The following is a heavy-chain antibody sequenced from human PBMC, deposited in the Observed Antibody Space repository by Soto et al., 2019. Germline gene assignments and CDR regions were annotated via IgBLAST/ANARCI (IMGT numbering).Heavy chain of an antibody. Sequence: QVQLVQSGAEVTKPGASVKVSCKASGYTFTTYDINWVRQATVQGLEWLGWMSPNSGATGYAQKFQGRVTMTRDTSISTAYMELSNLRSEDTAMYFCARGVDAGVDVWGQGTTVTVSS. J-gene: IGHJ6*02. CDR2: MSPNSGAT. CDR3: ARGVDAGVDV. V-gene: IGHV1-8*01. CDR1: GYTFTTYD. D-gene: IGHD1-1*01.